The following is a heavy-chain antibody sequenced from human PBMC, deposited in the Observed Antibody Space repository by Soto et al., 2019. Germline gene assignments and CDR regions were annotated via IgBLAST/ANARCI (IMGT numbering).Heavy chain of an antibody. J-gene: IGHJ4*02. CDR2: ISAYNGNT. CDR3: ARDGVDCISTSCYAGGYFDY. D-gene: IGHD2-2*01. CDR1: GYMFTSFG. V-gene: IGHV1-18*01. Sequence: ATVKVSCKASGYMFTSFGISWVRQAPGQGLEWMGWISAYNGNTNYAQKFQGRGTMTTDTSTSTAYMELRSLRSDDTAVYYCARDGVDCISTSCYAGGYFDYWGQGTPVTVSS.